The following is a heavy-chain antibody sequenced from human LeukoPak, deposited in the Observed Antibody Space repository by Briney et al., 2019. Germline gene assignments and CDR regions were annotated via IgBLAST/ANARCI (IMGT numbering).Heavy chain of an antibody. CDR3: ARDIGRRNYYDSTPEGYFDY. D-gene: IGHD3-22*01. V-gene: IGHV3-74*01. CDR2: IDSDGSDT. CDR1: GFTFSSSW. Sequence: GGSLRLSCAASGFTFSSSWMYWVRQAPGKGLVWVSRIDSDGSDTTYADSVKGRFTISRDNAKNSLYLQMNSLRAEDTAVYYCARDIGRRNYYDSTPEGYFDYWGQGTLVTVSS. J-gene: IGHJ4*02.